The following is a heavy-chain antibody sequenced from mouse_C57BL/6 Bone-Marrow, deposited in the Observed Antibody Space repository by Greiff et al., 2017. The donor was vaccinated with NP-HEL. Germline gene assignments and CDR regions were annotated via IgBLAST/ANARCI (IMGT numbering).Heavy chain of an antibody. V-gene: IGHV1-54*01. CDR1: GYAFTNYL. CDR3: ARDYYGSSSPCWYFDV. J-gene: IGHJ1*03. CDR2: INPGSGGP. D-gene: IGHD1-1*01. Sequence: QVQLQQSGAELVRPGTSVKVSCKASGYAFTNYLIEWVKQRPGQGLEWIGVINPGSGGPNYNEKFKGKATLTADKASSTAYRQLSSLTSEDSAVYFCARDYYGSSSPCWYFDVWGTGTTVTVSS.